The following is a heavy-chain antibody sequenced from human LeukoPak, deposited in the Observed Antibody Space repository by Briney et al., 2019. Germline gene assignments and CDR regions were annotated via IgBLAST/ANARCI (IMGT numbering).Heavy chain of an antibody. D-gene: IGHD3-10*01. CDR2: INHSGST. CDR1: GGSFSGYY. V-gene: IGHV4-34*01. CDR3: ARHHYYAGATFDI. J-gene: IGHJ3*02. Sequence: SETLSLTCAVYGGSFSGYYWSWIRQPPGKGLEWIGEINHSGSTNYNPSLKSRVTISVDTSKNQFSLKLSSVTAADTAVYYCARHHYYAGATFDIWGQGTMDTVSS.